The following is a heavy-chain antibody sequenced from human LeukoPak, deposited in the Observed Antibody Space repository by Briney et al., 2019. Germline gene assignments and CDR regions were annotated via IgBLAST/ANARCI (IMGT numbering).Heavy chain of an antibody. J-gene: IGHJ2*01. CDR3: ARDAIVVVPAAPVGYWYFDL. D-gene: IGHD2-2*01. Sequence: SETLSLTCAVYGGSFSGYYWSWIRQHPGKGLEWIGYIYYSGSTYYNPSLKSRVTISVDTSKNQFSLKLSSVTAADTAVYYCARDAIVVVPAAPVGYWYFDLWGRGTLVTVSS. V-gene: IGHV4-31*11. CDR1: GGSFSGYY. CDR2: IYYSGST.